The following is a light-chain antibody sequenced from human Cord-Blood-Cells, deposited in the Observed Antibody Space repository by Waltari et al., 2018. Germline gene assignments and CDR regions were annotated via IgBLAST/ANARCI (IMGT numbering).Light chain of an antibody. CDR2: WAS. CDR1: PSVLYSSNDKNY. V-gene: IGKV4-1*01. CDR3: QQYYSTPPT. J-gene: IGKJ1*01. Sequence: DMVMPQSPDSLAVSVGERATINCKSSPSVLYSSNDKNYLAWYQQKPGQPPKRLMYWASTRESGVPDRFSGSGSGTDFTLTISSLQAEDVAVYFCQQYYSTPPTFGQGTKVEIK.